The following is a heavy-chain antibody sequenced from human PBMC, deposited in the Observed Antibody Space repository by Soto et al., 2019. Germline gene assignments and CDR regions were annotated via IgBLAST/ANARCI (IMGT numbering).Heavy chain of an antibody. CDR3: ARDRCSSTSCRLYYYGMDV. V-gene: IGHV3-33*01. J-gene: IGHJ6*02. CDR1: GFTFSSYG. D-gene: IGHD2-2*01. Sequence: QVQLVESGGGVVQPGRSLRLSCAASGFTFSSYGMHWVRQAPGKGLEWVAVIWYDGSNKYYADSVKGRFTISRDNSXNXLXXQMNSLRAEDTAVYYCARDRCSSTSCRLYYYGMDVWGQGTTVTVSS. CDR2: IWYDGSNK.